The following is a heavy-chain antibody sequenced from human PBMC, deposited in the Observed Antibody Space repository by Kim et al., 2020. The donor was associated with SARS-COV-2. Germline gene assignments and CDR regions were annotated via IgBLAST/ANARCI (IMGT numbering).Heavy chain of an antibody. CDR3: ATGRGYSYAYFDY. D-gene: IGHD5-18*01. CDR2: ISYDGSNK. V-gene: IGHV3-30*03. J-gene: IGHJ4*02. Sequence: GGSLRLSCAASGFTFSSYGMHWVRQAPGKGLEWVAVISYDGSNKYYADSVKGRFTISRDNSKNTLYLQMNSLRAEDTAAYYCATGRGYSYAYFDYWGQGT. CDR1: GFTFSSYG.